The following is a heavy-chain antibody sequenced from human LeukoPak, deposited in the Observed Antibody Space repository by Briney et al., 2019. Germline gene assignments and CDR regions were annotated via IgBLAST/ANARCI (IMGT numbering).Heavy chain of an antibody. CDR1: GYTFTSYG. CDR3: AGERGGLVTIFGVVTKTDAFDI. D-gene: IGHD3-3*01. V-gene: IGHV1-18*01. CDR2: ISAYNGNT. Sequence: ASVKVSCKASGYTFTSYGISWVRQAPGQGLEWMGWISAYNGNTNYAQKLQGRVTMTTDTSTSTAYMELRSLRSDDTAVYYCAGERGGLVTIFGVVTKTDAFDIWGQGTMVTVSS. J-gene: IGHJ3*02.